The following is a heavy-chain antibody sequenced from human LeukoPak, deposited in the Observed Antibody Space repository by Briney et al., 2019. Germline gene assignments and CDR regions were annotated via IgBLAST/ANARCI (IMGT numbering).Heavy chain of an antibody. CDR3: ARACILTGYCTFDY. D-gene: IGHD3-9*01. CDR2: ISAYNGNT. V-gene: IGHV1-18*04. Sequence: ASVKVSCKASGYTFTSYGISWVRQAPGQGLEWMGWISAYNGNTNYAQKLQGRVTMTTDTSTSTAYMELRSLRSDDPAVYYCARACILTGYCTFDYWGQGTLVTVSS. CDR1: GYTFTSYG. J-gene: IGHJ4*02.